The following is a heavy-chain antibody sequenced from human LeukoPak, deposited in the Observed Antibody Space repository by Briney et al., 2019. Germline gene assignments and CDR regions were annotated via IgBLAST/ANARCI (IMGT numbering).Heavy chain of an antibody. CDR2: IRYDGSNK. Sequence: GGSLRLSCAASGFTFSSYGMHWVRQAPGKGLEWVAFIRYDGSNKYYADSVKGRFTISRDNSKNTLYLQMNSPRAEDTAVYYCAKVLAAAEAFDIWGQGTMVTVSS. J-gene: IGHJ3*02. CDR3: AKVLAAAEAFDI. CDR1: GFTFSSYG. V-gene: IGHV3-30*02. D-gene: IGHD6-13*01.